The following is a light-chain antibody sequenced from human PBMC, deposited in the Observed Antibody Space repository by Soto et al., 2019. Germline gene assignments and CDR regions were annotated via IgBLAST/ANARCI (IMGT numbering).Light chain of an antibody. CDR2: GAS. CDR3: QQYLITPWT. J-gene: IGKJ1*01. Sequence: EIVLTQSPGTLSLSPGEGSTLSCMAIQSVSGDYLAWYQSKPGQSPRLLIHGASNRATGIPERFSGSGSGTDFTLTIGRLEPEDFEVYYCQQYLITPWTFGQGTKVDIK. V-gene: IGKV3-20*01. CDR1: QSVSGDY.